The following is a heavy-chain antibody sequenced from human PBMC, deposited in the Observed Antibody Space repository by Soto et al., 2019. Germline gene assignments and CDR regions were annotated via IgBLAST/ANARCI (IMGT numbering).Heavy chain of an antibody. V-gene: IGHV1-69*13. Sequence: ASVQVSCKDSGGTFSSYAISWVRQAPGQGLEWMGGIIPIFGTANYAQKFQGRVTITADESTSTAYMELSSLRSEETAVYYWARAPLIVGATIGGADYWGQGTRVTV. CDR2: IIPIFGTA. J-gene: IGHJ4*02. CDR1: GGTFSSYA. D-gene: IGHD1-26*01. CDR3: ARAPLIVGATIGGADY.